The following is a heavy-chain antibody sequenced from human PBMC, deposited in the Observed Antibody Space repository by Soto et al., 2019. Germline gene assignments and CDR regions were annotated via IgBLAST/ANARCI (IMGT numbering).Heavy chain of an antibody. D-gene: IGHD6-13*01. CDR2: IIPILGIA. CDR3: ARPYSSRWYYYYGMDV. J-gene: IGHJ6*02. Sequence: ASVKVSCKASGGTFSSYTISWVRQAPGQGLEWMGRIIPILGIANYAQKFQGRVTITADKSTSTAYMELSSLRSEDTAVYYCARPYSSRWYYYYGMDVWGQGTKVTVSS. V-gene: IGHV1-69*02. CDR1: GGTFSSYT.